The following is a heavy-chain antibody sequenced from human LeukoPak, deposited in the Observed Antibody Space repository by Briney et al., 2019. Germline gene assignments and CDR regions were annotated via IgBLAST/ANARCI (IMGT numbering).Heavy chain of an antibody. D-gene: IGHD3-16*02. V-gene: IGHV3-30*18. CDR3: AKGAYDYVWGSYHNFDY. CDR1: GFIFSSFG. J-gene: IGHJ4*02. CDR2: IPNDGGNI. Sequence: PGGSLRLSCTASGFIFSSFGMHWVRQAPGKGLEWVAVIPNDGGNIYHTDSVKGRFTISRDNSRNTLYLQMNSLRVDDTAMYYCAKGAYDYVWGSYHNFDYWGQGTLVTVSS.